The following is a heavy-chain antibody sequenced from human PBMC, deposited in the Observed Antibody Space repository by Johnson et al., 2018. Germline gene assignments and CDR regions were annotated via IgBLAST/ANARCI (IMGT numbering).Heavy chain of an antibody. J-gene: IGHJ4*02. CDR3: GTHFPYFYH. CDR2: VSYDGTKK. Sequence: QVQLVQSGGGVVQPGRSLRLSCAASGFTFSSYGMHWVRQAPGKGLEWVAVVSYDGTKKYYADSVKGRLTISRDNSKNTLYLQMNSLRVEDSAVYYCGTHFPYFYHWGQGTLVTVSS. CDR1: GFTFSSYG. D-gene: IGHD2/OR15-2a*01. V-gene: IGHV3-30*03.